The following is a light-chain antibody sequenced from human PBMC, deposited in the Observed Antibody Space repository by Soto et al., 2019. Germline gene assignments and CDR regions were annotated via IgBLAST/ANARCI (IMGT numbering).Light chain of an antibody. CDR3: QQYGSSPGT. J-gene: IGKJ1*01. CDR1: QSVSSSY. V-gene: IGKV3-20*01. Sequence: EIVLTQSPGTLSLSPGERATLSCRASQSVSSSYLAWYQQKPGQAPRLLIYGASSRATGIPDRFSGSGSGTDFTLTISRLEPEDFAVYYCQQYGSSPGTLGQGTKGDIK. CDR2: GAS.